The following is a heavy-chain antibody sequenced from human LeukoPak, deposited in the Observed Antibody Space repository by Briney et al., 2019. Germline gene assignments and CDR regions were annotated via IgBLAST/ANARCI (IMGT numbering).Heavy chain of an antibody. Sequence: GGSLRLSCAASGFTFSDYSMNWVRQAPGKGLEWVASVNTVSSYIYYADSMRGRFTISRDNAKNSLFLQMNSLRAEDTAMYYCARFRRNSDRSGFFYYYGHWGQGTLVTVSS. CDR2: VNTVSSYI. V-gene: IGHV3-21*01. CDR3: ARFRRNSDRSGFFYYYGH. CDR1: GFTFSDYS. J-gene: IGHJ4*02. D-gene: IGHD3-22*01.